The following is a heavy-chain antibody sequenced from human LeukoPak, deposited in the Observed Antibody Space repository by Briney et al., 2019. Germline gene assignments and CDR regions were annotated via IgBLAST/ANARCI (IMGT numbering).Heavy chain of an antibody. CDR1: GGSISSSSYY. Sequence: PSETLSLTCTVSGGSISSSSYYWGWIRQPPGKGLEWIGSIYYSVSTYYNPSLKSRVTISVDTSKNQFSLKLSSVTAADTAVYYCARDTLGWFDPWGQGTLVTVSS. V-gene: IGHV4-39*07. J-gene: IGHJ5*02. CDR2: IYYSVST. CDR3: ARDTLGWFDP. D-gene: IGHD7-27*01.